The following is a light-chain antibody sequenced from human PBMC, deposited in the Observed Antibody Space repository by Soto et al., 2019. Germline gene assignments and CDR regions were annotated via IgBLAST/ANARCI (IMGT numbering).Light chain of an antibody. Sequence: VMTQSPLSLPVTPGEPASISCRSSQSLLHSNGYNYLDWYLQKPGQSPQLLIYLGSNRSSGVPDRFSGSGSGTDFTLKISRVEAEDVGVYYCMQALQTPLTFGGGTKVEIK. CDR1: QSLLHSNGYNY. J-gene: IGKJ4*01. V-gene: IGKV2-28*01. CDR2: LGS. CDR3: MQALQTPLT.